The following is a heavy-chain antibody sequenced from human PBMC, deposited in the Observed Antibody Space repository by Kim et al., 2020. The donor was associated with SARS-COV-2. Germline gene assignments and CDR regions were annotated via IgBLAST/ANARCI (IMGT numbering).Heavy chain of an antibody. V-gene: IGHV3-23*01. CDR3: AKDPNYYDSSGYFFDY. CDR1: GFTFSSYA. J-gene: IGHJ4*02. Sequence: GGSLRLSCAASGFTFSSYAMSWVRQAPGKGLEWVSAISGSGGSTYYADSVKGRFTISRDNSKNTLYLQMNSLRAEDTAVYYCAKDPNYYDSSGYFFDYWGQGTLVTVSS. CDR2: ISGSGGST. D-gene: IGHD3-22*01.